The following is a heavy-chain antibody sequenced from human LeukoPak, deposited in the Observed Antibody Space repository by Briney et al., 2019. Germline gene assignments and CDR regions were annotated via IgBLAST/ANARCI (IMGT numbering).Heavy chain of an antibody. D-gene: IGHD3-16*01. CDR3: ASSDLGEPTYY. CDR1: GGTFSSYA. V-gene: IGHV1-2*02. J-gene: IGHJ4*02. Sequence: ASMKVSCKASGGTFSSYAISWVRQAPGQGLEWMGWINPNSGGTNYAQKFQGRVTMTRDTSISTAYMELSRLRSDDTAVYYCASSDLGEPTYYWGQGTLVTVSS. CDR2: INPNSGGT.